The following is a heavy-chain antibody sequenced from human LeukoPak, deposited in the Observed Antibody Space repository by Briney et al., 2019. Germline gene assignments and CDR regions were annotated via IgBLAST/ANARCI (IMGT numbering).Heavy chain of an antibody. V-gene: IGHV3-7*03. CDR2: IKQDGSEK. D-gene: IGHD5-24*01. Sequence: GGSLRLSCAASTFTFSNYWMSWVRQAPGKGLEWVANIKQDGSEKYYVDSVKGRFTISRDNAKTSLYLQMNSLRAEDTAVYYCARDDLTNGYNGNYWGQGTLVTVSS. CDR3: ARDDLTNGYNGNY. J-gene: IGHJ4*02. CDR1: TFTFSNYW.